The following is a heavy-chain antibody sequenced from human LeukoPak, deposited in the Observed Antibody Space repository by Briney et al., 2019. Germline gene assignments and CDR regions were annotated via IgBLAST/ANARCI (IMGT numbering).Heavy chain of an antibody. J-gene: IGHJ3*02. CDR3: ARGIVRGVSAPDI. Sequence: PSETLSLTCTLSGGSISIYRWSWIRQPAGKGLEWMGRIDTSGNTNYNPSLNGRVTMSVDTSKTQFYLNLGSVTAADTAIYYCARGIVRGVSAPDIWGQGTMVTVSS. CDR1: GGSISIYR. V-gene: IGHV4-4*07. CDR2: IDTSGNT. D-gene: IGHD3-10*01.